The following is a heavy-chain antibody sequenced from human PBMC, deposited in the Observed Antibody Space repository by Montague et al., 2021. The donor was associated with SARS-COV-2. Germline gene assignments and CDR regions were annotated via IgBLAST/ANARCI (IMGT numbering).Heavy chain of an antibody. CDR1: GGSISGHY. Sequence: SETLSLTCSVSGGSISGHYWSWIRQPPGKGLEWIGDFDHSGDTKYNSSLKSRATISVDTSKNHFALRLSSVTAADTAVYCCAREFRIELWQTNWYFGLWGRGTLVTVSS. CDR2: FDHSGDT. V-gene: IGHV4-59*11. CDR3: AREFRIELWQTNWYFGL. D-gene: IGHD3-16*01. J-gene: IGHJ2*01.